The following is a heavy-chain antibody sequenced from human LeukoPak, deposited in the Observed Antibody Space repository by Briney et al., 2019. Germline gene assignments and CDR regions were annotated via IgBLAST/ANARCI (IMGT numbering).Heavy chain of an antibody. CDR2: IIPIFGTA. Sequence: GASVKVSCKASGGTFSSYAISWVRQAPGQGLEWMGGIIPIFGTANYAQKFQGRVTITTDESTSTAYMELSSLRSEDTAVYYCARSQSRSYYDFWSGYYTPGYYYYYMDVWGKGTTVTVSS. CDR1: GGTFSSYA. V-gene: IGHV1-69*05. D-gene: IGHD3-3*01. J-gene: IGHJ6*03. CDR3: ARSQSRSYYDFWSGYYTPGYYYYYMDV.